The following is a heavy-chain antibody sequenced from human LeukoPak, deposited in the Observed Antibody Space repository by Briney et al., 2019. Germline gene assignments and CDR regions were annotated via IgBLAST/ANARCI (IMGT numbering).Heavy chain of an antibody. Sequence: SVKVSCKASGGTLSSYAISWVRQAPGQGLEWMGGIIPIFGTANYAQKFQGRVTITTDESTSTAYMELSSLRSEDTAVYYCASGDIVVVPAAIRRDYYYYYYMDVWGKGTTVTVSS. CDR1: GGTLSSYA. CDR2: IIPIFGTA. D-gene: IGHD2-2*01. J-gene: IGHJ6*03. CDR3: ASGDIVVVPAAIRRDYYYYYYMDV. V-gene: IGHV1-69*05.